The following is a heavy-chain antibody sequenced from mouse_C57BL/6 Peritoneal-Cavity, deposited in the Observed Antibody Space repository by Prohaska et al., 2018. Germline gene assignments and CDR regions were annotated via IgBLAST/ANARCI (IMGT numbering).Heavy chain of an antibody. Sequence: EVKLLQSGGGLVQPGGSLKLSCAASGIDFSRYWMSWVRRAPGKGIEWIGEINPDSITINYAPSIKDKFIISRDNAKNTLYLQMSKVRAEDTALYYCASTLPESFDYWGQGNTLSVSS. D-gene: IGHD1-1*01. CDR3: ASTLPESFDY. J-gene: IGHJ2*01. CDR1: GIDFSRYW. CDR2: INPDSITI. V-gene: IGHV4-1*01.